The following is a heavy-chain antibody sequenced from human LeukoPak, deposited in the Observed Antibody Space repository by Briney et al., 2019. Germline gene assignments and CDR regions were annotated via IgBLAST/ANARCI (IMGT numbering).Heavy chain of an antibody. Sequence: SETLSLTCTVSAASIRSYYWSWIRQPAGKVLEWIGRIYTSGSTSYNPSLKSRVTISLDKSKNQFSLKLSSVTAADTAVYYCARDSTVTTFNYMDVWGKGTTVTVYS. CDR2: IYTSGST. D-gene: IGHD4-11*01. V-gene: IGHV4-4*07. CDR1: AASIRSYY. J-gene: IGHJ6*03. CDR3: ARDSTVTTFNYMDV.